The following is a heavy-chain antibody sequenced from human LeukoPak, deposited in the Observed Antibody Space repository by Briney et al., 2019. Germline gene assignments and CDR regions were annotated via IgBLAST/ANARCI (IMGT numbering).Heavy chain of an antibody. CDR3: AREGYSSGWYDGVYYYYYMDV. V-gene: IGHV1-18*01. D-gene: IGHD6-19*01. CDR2: ISAYNGNT. Sequence: GASVKVSCKASGYTFTSYGISWVRQAPGQGLEWMGWISAYNGNTNYAQKLQGRVTMTTDTSTSTAYMELRSLRSDDTAVYYCAREGYSSGWYDGVYYYYYMDVWGKGTTVTVSS. J-gene: IGHJ6*03. CDR1: GYTFTSYG.